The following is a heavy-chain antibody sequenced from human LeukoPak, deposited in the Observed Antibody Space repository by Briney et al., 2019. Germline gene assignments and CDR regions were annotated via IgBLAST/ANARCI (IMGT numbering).Heavy chain of an antibody. CDR1: GFTFSSYS. V-gene: IGHV3-21*01. D-gene: IGHD6-19*01. Sequence: GGSLRLSCAASGFTFSSYSMNWVRQAPGKGLEWVSSISSSSSYIYYADSVKGRFTISRDNAKNSLYLQMNSLRAEDTAVYYCARGGTLGEQWLKSDYDYWGQGTLVTVSS. J-gene: IGHJ4*02. CDR3: ARGGTLGEQWLKSDYDY. CDR2: ISSSSSYI.